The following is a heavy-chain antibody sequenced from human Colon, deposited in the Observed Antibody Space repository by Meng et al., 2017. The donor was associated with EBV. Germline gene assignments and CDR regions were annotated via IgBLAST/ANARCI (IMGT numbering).Heavy chain of an antibody. CDR1: GGSISSGGYY. D-gene: IGHD5-24*01. V-gene: IGHV4-31*03. J-gene: IGHJ4*02. CDR3: ARGPSRWLQFSFDY. Sequence: GQLEECGPGLVKPSQTLSLTCTVSGGSISSGGYYWSWIRQHPGKGLEWIGYIYYSGSTYYNPSLKSRVTISIDTSKNQFSLKLSSVTAADTAVYYCARGPSRWLQFSFDYWGQGTLVTVSS. CDR2: IYYSGST.